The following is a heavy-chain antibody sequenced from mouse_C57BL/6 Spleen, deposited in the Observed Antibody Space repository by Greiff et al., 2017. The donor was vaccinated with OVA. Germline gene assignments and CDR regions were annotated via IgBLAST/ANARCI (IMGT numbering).Heavy chain of an antibody. Sequence: EVKLMESGGDLVKPGGSLKLSCAASGFTFSSYGMSWVRQTPDKRLEWVATISSGGSYTYYPDSVKGRFTFTIDNAKNTLYLQMSRLKSEDTAMYDGDRRTTAVAGWDYWGQGTSVTVSA. D-gene: IGHD1-1*01. V-gene: IGHV5-6*02. CDR2: ISSGGSYT. CDR3: DRRTTAVAGWDY. CDR1: GFTFSSYG. J-gene: IGHJ4*01.